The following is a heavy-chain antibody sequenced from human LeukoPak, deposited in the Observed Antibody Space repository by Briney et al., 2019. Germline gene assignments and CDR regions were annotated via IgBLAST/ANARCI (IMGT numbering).Heavy chain of an antibody. Sequence: PGGSLRLSCAASGFTFSSYAVSWVRQAPGKGLEWVSAISGSGGSTYYADSVKGRFTISRDNSKNTLYLQMNSLRAEDTAVYYCAKIDSSSWYHFDYWGQGTLVTVSS. CDR3: AKIDSSSWYHFDY. J-gene: IGHJ4*02. V-gene: IGHV3-23*01. CDR2: ISGSGGST. D-gene: IGHD6-13*01. CDR1: GFTFSSYA.